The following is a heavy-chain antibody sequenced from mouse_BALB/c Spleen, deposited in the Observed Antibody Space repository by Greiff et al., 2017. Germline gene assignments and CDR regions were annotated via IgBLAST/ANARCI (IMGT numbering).Heavy chain of an antibody. CDR1: GYAFTNYL. D-gene: IGHD2-4*01. V-gene: IGHV1-54*01. CDR2: INPGSGGT. Sequence: VQLQQSGAELVRPGTSVKVSCKASGYAFTNYLIEWVKQRPGQGLEWIGVINPGSGGTNYNEKFKGKATLTADKSSSTAYMQLSSLTSDDSAVYFCAREGDYDVFAYWGQGTLVTVSA. CDR3: AREGDYDVFAY. J-gene: IGHJ3*01.